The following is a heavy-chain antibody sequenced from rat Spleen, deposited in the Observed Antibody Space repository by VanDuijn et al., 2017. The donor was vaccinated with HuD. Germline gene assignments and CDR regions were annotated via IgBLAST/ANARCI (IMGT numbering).Heavy chain of an antibody. V-gene: IGHV3-3*01. Sequence: EVQLQESGPGLVKPSQSLSLTCSVTGYSITNSYRWNWIRKFPGNKLEWMGYINSAGSTVYNPSLKSRISITRDTSKNQFFLQVNSVTTEDTATYYCALGSPDWYFDFWGPGTMVTVSS. J-gene: IGHJ1*01. CDR1: GYSITNSYR. CDR3: ALGSPDWYFDF. D-gene: IGHD4-3*01. CDR2: INSAGST.